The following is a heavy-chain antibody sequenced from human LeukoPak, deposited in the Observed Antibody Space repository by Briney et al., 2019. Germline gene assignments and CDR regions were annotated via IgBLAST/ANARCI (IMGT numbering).Heavy chain of an antibody. CDR1: GGSFSGYY. V-gene: IGHV4-34*01. J-gene: IGHJ6*03. CDR2: INHSGST. CDR3: ARRRGYSGYDYYYYMDV. Sequence: SETLSLTCAVYGGSFSGYYWSWIRQPPGKGLEWIGEINHSGSTSYNPSLKSRVTISVDTSKNQFSLKLSSVTAADTAVYYCARRRGYSGYDYYYYMDVWGKGTTVTISS. D-gene: IGHD5-12*01.